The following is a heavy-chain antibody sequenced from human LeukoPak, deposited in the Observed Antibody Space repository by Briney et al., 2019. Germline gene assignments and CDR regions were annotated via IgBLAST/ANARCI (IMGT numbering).Heavy chain of an antibody. Sequence: GGSLRLSCSASGFTFSSYDMHRVRQAPGKGLEYVSAISSNGGNTYYADSVKGRFTISRDNSKNTLYLQMSSLRVEDTAVYYCVKEDITVAGFFDYWGQGTVVTVSS. CDR3: VKEDITVAGFFDY. D-gene: IGHD6-19*01. CDR1: GFTFSSYD. J-gene: IGHJ4*02. CDR2: ISSNGGNT. V-gene: IGHV3-64D*09.